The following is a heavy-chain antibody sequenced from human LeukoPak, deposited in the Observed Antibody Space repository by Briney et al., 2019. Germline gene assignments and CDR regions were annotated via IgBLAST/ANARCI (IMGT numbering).Heavy chain of an antibody. J-gene: IGHJ4*02. CDR1: GFTFSSYA. CDR3: AKDRGVYYDSSGYPSWYFDY. D-gene: IGHD3-22*01. V-gene: IGHV3-23*01. Sequence: PGGSLRLSCAASGFTFSSYAMSWVRQAPGKGLEWVSAISGSGGSTYYADSVKGRFAISRDNSKNTLYLQMNSLRAEDTAVYYCAKDRGVYYDSSGYPSWYFDYWGQGTLVTVSS. CDR2: ISGSGGST.